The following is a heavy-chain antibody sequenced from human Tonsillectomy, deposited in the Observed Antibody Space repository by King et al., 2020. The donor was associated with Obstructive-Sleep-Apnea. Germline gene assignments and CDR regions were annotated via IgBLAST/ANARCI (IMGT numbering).Heavy chain of an antibody. J-gene: IGHJ5*01. CDR2: ISGSGGTT. CDR3: AKPYYDFWSGYSATWFDS. V-gene: IGHV3-23*04. D-gene: IGHD3-3*01. CDR1: GFTFNNYA. Sequence: VQLVESGGGLEQPGGSLRLSCAASGFTFNNYAMNWVRQAPGRGLEWVSSISGSGGTTYYADSVKGRFTISRDNSKNTLYLQMNSLRAGDTAVYYCAKPYYDFWSGYSATWFDSWGQGTLVTVSS.